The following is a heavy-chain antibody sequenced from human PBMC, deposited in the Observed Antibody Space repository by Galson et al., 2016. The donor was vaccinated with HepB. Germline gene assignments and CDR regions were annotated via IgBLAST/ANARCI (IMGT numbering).Heavy chain of an antibody. Sequence: SLRLSCAASGFSISIYSMNWVRQAPGKGLEWVSAIRGSGTGTSYTDSVKGRFTIASDNSKNTLYLQMNSLRAEDAAVYYCAKTSLVGYNSGWGGSFDIWGRGTMVTVSS. CDR2: IRGSGTGT. D-gene: IGHD6-19*01. CDR1: GFSISIYS. V-gene: IGHV3-23*01. J-gene: IGHJ3*02. CDR3: AKTSLVGYNSGWGGSFDI.